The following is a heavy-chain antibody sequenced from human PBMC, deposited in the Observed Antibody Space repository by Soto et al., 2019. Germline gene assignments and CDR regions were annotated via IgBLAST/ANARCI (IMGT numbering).Heavy chain of an antibody. J-gene: IGHJ4*02. V-gene: IGHV4-39*01. D-gene: IGHD6-19*01. Sequence: SETLSLTCTVSGGSISSSSYYWGWTRQPPGKGLEWIGSIYYSGSTYYNPSLKSRVTISVDTSKNQFSLKLSSVTAADTAVYYCARQVYSSGWYGMFGEYDYWGQGTLVTVSS. CDR3: ARQVYSSGWYGMFGEYDY. CDR1: GGSISSSSYY. CDR2: IYYSGST.